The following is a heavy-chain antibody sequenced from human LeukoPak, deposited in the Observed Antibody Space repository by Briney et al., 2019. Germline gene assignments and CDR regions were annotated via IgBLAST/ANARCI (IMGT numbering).Heavy chain of an antibody. CDR2: ISYDGSNK. J-gene: IGHJ6*04. Sequence: GRSLRLSCAASGFTFSSYGMHWVRQAPGKGLEWVAVISYDGSNKYYADSVKGRFTNSRDNSKNTLYLQMNSLRAEDTAVYYCARDRGITLVRGVIMHYYYGMDVWGKGTTVTVSS. V-gene: IGHV3-30*03. CDR3: ARDRGITLVRGVIMHYYYGMDV. CDR1: GFTFSSYG. D-gene: IGHD3-10*01.